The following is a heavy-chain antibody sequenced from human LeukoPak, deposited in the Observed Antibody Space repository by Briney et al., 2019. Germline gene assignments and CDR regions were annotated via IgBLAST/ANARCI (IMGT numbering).Heavy chain of an antibody. Sequence: ASVKVSCKLSGNTLRELPIQWVRQAGGKGLEWMAGFDPENAKTVYAQKFQGRVTMTEDTSTNTAYMELTSLTSDDTALYYCATRGSDFWSGFDYWGQGTQVTVSS. D-gene: IGHD3-3*01. CDR2: FDPENAKT. CDR3: ATRGSDFWSGFDY. V-gene: IGHV1-24*01. CDR1: GNTLRELP. J-gene: IGHJ4*02.